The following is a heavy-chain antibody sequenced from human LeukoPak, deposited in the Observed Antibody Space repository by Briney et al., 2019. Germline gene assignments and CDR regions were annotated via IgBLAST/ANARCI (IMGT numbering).Heavy chain of an antibody. CDR2: ISNSGDTR. J-gene: IGHJ5*02. V-gene: IGHV3-11*01. CDR3: ARDVRGRTPLKLGMKWFDP. Sequence: KPGGSLRLSCAASGFTFSDYYMSWIRQAPGKGLEWLAYISNSGDTRKYADSVTGRFTISRDNAKNSVFLQMTSLRAEDSGVYYCARDVRGRTPLKLGMKWFDPWGQGTRVTVSS. CDR1: GFTFSDYY. D-gene: IGHD7-27*01.